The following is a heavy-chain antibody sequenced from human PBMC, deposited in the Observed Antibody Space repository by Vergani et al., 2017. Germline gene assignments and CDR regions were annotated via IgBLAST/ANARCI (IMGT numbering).Heavy chain of an antibody. J-gene: IGHJ4*02. D-gene: IGHD2-15*01. CDR1: GGSINSHNYY. V-gene: IGHV4-61*02. CDR3: ARGSWLGGSWYKPLFDY. CDR2: IHTSGST. Sequence: QVQLQESGPGLVKPSQTLSLTCTVSGGSINSHNYYWSWIRQPAGKGLEWIGRIHTSGSTNYNPSLKSRVTMSEDTSKNQFSLNLTSVTAADTAVYFCARGSWLGGSWYKPLFDYWIQGILVTVSS.